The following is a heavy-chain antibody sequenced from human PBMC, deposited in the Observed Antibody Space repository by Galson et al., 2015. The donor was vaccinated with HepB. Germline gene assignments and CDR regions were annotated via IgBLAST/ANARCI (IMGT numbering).Heavy chain of an antibody. D-gene: IGHD3-10*01. CDR2: IIPIFGTA. CDR1: GGTFSSHA. J-gene: IGHJ4*02. V-gene: IGHV1-69*06. Sequence: SVKVSCKASGGTFSSHAISWVRQAPGQGLEWMGGIIPIFGTANYAQKFQGRVTITEDKFTSTAYMEVTRLTYEDTAIYYCASYFGSGSFDYWGQGTLVTVSS. CDR3: ASYFGSGSFDY.